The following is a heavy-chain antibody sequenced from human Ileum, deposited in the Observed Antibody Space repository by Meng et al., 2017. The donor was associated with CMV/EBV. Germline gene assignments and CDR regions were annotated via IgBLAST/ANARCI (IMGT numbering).Heavy chain of an antibody. CDR1: GFTFSDYW. Sequence: EVQLLGSGGGFIKPGGSLRLSCAASGFTFSDYWMLWVRQAPGKGLVWVSRIKNDGSIIEYADSVKGRFTISRDNAQNTLFLQMNSLTVEDTAVYYCGRERWAMGDFWGQGTLVTVSS. CDR3: GRERWAMGDF. CDR2: IKNDGSII. J-gene: IGHJ4*02. V-gene: IGHV3-74*03. D-gene: IGHD2-8*01.